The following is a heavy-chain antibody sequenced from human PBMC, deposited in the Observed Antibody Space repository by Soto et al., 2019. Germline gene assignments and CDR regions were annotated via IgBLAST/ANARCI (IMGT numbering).Heavy chain of an antibody. CDR2: MSGSSSTT. Sequence: GGSLRLSCATSGLTFSNYAMSWVRQAPGGGLEWVSSMSGSSSTTYYADSVRGRFTISRDRSKNTLYLQMSSLRAEDTALYYCAKNQERELPRVIDFWGQGTLVTVS. CDR1: GLTFSNYA. J-gene: IGHJ4*02. D-gene: IGHD1-7*01. V-gene: IGHV3-23*01. CDR3: AKNQERELPRVIDF.